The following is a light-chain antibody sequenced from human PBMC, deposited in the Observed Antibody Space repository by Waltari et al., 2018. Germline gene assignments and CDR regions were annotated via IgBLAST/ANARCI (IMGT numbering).Light chain of an antibody. V-gene: IGLV2-14*01. CDR3: SSYTSSSTRV. J-gene: IGLJ2*01. CDR1: SSDVGGYNY. CDR2: EVT. Sequence: QSALTQPASVSGSPGQSITISCSGTSSDVGGYNYVSWYQHHPGKAPKLMIYEVTYRPSGVSGRCSGAKSGNTASLTISGLQAEDEADYYCSSYTSSSTRVFGGGTKVTVL.